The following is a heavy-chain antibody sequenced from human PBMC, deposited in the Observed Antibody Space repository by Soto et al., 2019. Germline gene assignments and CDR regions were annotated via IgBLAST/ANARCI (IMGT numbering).Heavy chain of an antibody. CDR3: ARDHRYNWNDEGWFDP. J-gene: IGHJ5*02. D-gene: IGHD1-20*01. V-gene: IGHV1-8*01. CDR2: LNPNSGNT. Sequence: QVQLVQSGAEVKKPGASVKVSCKASGYMFSTYDTNWVRQAPGQGLEWMGWLNPNSGNTGYAQKFQGRVTMTRNTSINTAYMELSSLGSDDTAVYYCARDHRYNWNDEGWFDPWGQGTLVTVSS. CDR1: GYMFSTYD.